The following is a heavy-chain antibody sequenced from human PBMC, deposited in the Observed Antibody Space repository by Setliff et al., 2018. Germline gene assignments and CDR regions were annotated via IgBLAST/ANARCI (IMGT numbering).Heavy chain of an antibody. J-gene: IGHJ4*02. CDR1: GFSFSGSA. V-gene: IGHV3-73*01. CDR2: IRGRTDNYAT. D-gene: IGHD1-26*01. CDR3: AKDFRGSYLVSPLDY. Sequence: GGSLRLSCAASGFSFSGSAVYWVRQASVKGLEWIGRIRGRTDNYATAYAASVRGRFTISRDNAKNSLYLQMNSLRAEDTAVYYCAKDFRGSYLVSPLDYWGQGTLVTVSS.